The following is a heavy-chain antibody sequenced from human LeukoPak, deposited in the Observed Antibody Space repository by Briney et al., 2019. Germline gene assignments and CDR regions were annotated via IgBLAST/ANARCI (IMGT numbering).Heavy chain of an antibody. CDR1: GFTFNNYA. J-gene: IGHJ4*02. CDR2: VSYDGGTG. CDR3: ARDGILPFLERSFLDS. D-gene: IGHD3-3*01. V-gene: IGHV3-30*04. Sequence: GGSLRLSCAASGFTFNNYALHWVRQAPGKGLGWVAVVSYDGGTGFYADSVRGRFTISRDNSKNTLYLQMNSLKTEDTAVYYCARDGILPFLERSFLDSWGQGTLSPSPQ.